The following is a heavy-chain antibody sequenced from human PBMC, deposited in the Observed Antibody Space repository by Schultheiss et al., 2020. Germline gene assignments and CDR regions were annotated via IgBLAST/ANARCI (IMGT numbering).Heavy chain of an antibody. CDR1: GGSFSGYY. J-gene: IGHJ4*02. D-gene: IGHD4-17*01. Sequence: SETLSLTCAVYGGSFSGYYWSWIRQPPGKGLEWIGYIYYSGSTNYNPSLKSRVTISVDTSKNQFSLKLSSVTAADTAVYYCAKKVTTYFDHWGQGTLVTVSS. V-gene: IGHV4-59*01. CDR3: AKKVTTYFDH. CDR2: IYYSGST.